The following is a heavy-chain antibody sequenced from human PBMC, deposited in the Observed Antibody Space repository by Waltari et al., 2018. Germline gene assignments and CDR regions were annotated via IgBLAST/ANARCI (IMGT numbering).Heavy chain of an antibody. J-gene: IGHJ5*02. Sequence: QVQLVQSGAEVKKPGSSVKVSCKASGGTFSSYAISWVRQAPGQGLEWMGGIIPIVGTANYAQKFQGRVTITTDESTSTAYMELSSLRSEDTAVYYCARGYYGSGSYYNENWFDPWGQGTLVTVSS. CDR2: IIPIVGTA. CDR3: ARGYYGSGSYYNENWFDP. D-gene: IGHD3-10*01. CDR1: GGTFSSYA. V-gene: IGHV1-69*05.